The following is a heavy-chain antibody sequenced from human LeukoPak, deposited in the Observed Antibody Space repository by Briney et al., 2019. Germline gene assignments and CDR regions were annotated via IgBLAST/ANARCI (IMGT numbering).Heavy chain of an antibody. CDR2: IYYSGST. J-gene: IGHJ5*02. CDR1: GGSISSGDYY. V-gene: IGHV4-30-4*01. D-gene: IGHD3-10*01. Sequence: SQTLSLTCTVSGGSISSGDYYWSWIRQPPGKGLEWIGYIYYSGSTYYNPSLKSRVTISVDTSKNQFSLKLSSVTAADTAVYYCARAGSGGRSYVFAGSWFDPWGQGTLVTVSS. CDR3: ARAGSGGRSYVFAGSWFDP.